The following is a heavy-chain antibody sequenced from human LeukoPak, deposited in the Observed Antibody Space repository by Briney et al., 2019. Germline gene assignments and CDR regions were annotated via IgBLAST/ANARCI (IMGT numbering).Heavy chain of an antibody. V-gene: IGHV3-23*01. Sequence: PGGSLRLSCAASGFTFSSYAMNWVRQAPGKGLEWVSAISGSGGSTYYADSVKGRFTISRDNSKNTLYLQMNSLRAEDTAVYYCAKVSSNYYGSGSFPRNWFDPWGQGTLVTVSS. J-gene: IGHJ5*02. CDR1: GFTFSSYA. D-gene: IGHD3-10*01. CDR3: AKVSSNYYGSGSFPRNWFDP. CDR2: ISGSGGST.